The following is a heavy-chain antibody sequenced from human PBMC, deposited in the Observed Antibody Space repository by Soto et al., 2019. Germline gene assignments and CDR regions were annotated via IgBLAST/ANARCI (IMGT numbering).Heavy chain of an antibody. CDR1: GYPFSTND. J-gene: IGHJ4*02. CDR2: ISAHNGNT. CDR3: ARGAISTATALDY. D-gene: IGHD4-4*01. Sequence: QVPLVQSGAEVKEPGASVKVPCKASGYPFSTNDITWVRQAPGQGLEWMGWISAHNGNTNYAQKLQGRVTMTTDTSTSTAYMELRSLRSDDTAVSYCARGAISTATALDYWGQGTLVSVSS. V-gene: IGHV1-18*01.